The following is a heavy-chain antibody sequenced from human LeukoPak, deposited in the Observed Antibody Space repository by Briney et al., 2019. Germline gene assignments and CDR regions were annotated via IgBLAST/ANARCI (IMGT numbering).Heavy chain of an antibody. D-gene: IGHD3-22*01. CDR3: ARDLSLTMIVVVNGAFDI. CDR1: GYTSTGYY. Sequence: ASVKVSCKASGYTSTGYYMHWVRQAPGQGLEWMGWINPNSGGTNYAQKLQGRVTMTRDTSISTAYMELSRLRSDDTAVYYCARDLSLTMIVVVNGAFDIWGQGTMVTVSS. V-gene: IGHV1-2*02. CDR2: INPNSGGT. J-gene: IGHJ3*02.